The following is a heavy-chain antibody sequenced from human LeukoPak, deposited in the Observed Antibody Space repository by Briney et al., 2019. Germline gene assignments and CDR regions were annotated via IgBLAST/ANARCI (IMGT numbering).Heavy chain of an antibody. CDR1: GYSISSGYY. CDR2: LYYSGTT. D-gene: IGHD6-13*01. V-gene: IGHV4-38-2*02. Sequence: SETLSLTCSVSGYSISSGYYWGWIRQPPGKGLEWIGNLYYSGTTYYNPSFKSRVTISVDTSKNQFSLKLSSVTAADTAVYYCASDRSSWNPGAPYWGQGTLVTVSS. CDR3: ASDRSSWNPGAPY. J-gene: IGHJ4*02.